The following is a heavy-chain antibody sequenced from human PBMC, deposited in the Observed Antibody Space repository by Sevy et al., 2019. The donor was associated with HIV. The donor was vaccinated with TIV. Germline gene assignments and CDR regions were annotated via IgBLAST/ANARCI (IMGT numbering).Heavy chain of an antibody. V-gene: IGHV4-30-2*01. CDR2: IYHSGST. J-gene: IGHJ5*02. CDR3: ARDRIAAAGLGWFDP. D-gene: IGHD6-13*01. CDR1: GGSISSGGYS. Sequence: KQSQTLSLTCAVSGGSISSGGYSWSWIRQPPGKGLEWIGYIYHSGSTYYNPSLKSRVTISVDRSKNQFSLKLSSVTAADTAVYYCARDRIAAAGLGWFDPWGQGTLVTVSS.